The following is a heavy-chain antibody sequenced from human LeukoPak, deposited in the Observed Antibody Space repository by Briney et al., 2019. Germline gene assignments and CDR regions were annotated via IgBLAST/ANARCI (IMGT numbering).Heavy chain of an antibody. J-gene: IGHJ4*02. D-gene: IGHD3-16*01. Sequence: GRSLRLSCVASGFTFDDYAMHWVRQAPGKGLEWVSGISRNSGSIAYADSVKGRFTISRDNAKNSLYLQMNSLRAEDTAVYYCARDKFGGTDYWGQGTLVTVSS. CDR3: ARDKFGGTDY. CDR2: ISRNSGSI. CDR1: GFTFDDYA. V-gene: IGHV3-9*01.